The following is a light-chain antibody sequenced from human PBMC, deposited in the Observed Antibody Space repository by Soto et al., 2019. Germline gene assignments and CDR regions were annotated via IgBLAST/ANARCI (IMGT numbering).Light chain of an antibody. Sequence: IQVTQSPPSLTASVGDSVTITCRASQNISNYLNWYQQKPGKAPKLLISIASTLQSGVPSRFSGSGSGTDFILTINGLQPEDLATYHCQQSYSTPLTFGGGTKVAIK. J-gene: IGKJ4*01. CDR1: QNISNY. V-gene: IGKV1-39*01. CDR3: QQSYSTPLT. CDR2: IAS.